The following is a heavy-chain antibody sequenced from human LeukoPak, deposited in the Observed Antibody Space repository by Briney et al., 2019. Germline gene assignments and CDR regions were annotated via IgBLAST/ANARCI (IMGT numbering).Heavy chain of an antibody. CDR1: GFTFSSYG. CDR3: AKDVSALSHYYGMDV. D-gene: IGHD2/OR15-2a*01. J-gene: IGHJ6*02. Sequence: PGGSLRLSCAASGFTFSSYGMHWVRQAPGKGLEWVAVISYDGSNKYYADSAKGRFTISRDNSKNTLYLQMNSLRAEDTAVYYCAKDVSALSHYYGMDVWGQGTTVTVSS. V-gene: IGHV3-30*18. CDR2: ISYDGSNK.